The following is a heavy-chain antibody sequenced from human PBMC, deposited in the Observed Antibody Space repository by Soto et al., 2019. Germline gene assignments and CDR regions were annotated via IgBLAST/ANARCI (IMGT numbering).Heavy chain of an antibody. CDR2: INAGNGNT. CDR1: GYTFTSYA. Sequence: ASVKVSCKASGYTFTSYAMHWVRQAPGQRLEWMGWINAGNGNTKYSQKFQGRVTITRDTFASTAYMELSSLRSEDTAVYYCARGSPLRGMDVWGQGTTVTVSS. J-gene: IGHJ6*02. CDR3: ARGSPLRGMDV. V-gene: IGHV1-3*01.